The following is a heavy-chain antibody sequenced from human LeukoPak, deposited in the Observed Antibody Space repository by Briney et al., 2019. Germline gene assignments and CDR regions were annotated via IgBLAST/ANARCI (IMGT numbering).Heavy chain of an antibody. Sequence: GGSLRLSCAASGFTFSSYAMSWVRQAPGKGLEWVSAVSSSGGDTYYADSVKGRFTISRDNSKNTLYLQMNSLRAEGTAVYYCAKGSGSYKGIDYWGQGTLVTVSS. D-gene: IGHD3-10*01. CDR1: GFTFSSYA. CDR2: VSSSGGDT. J-gene: IGHJ4*02. CDR3: AKGSGSYKGIDY. V-gene: IGHV3-23*01.